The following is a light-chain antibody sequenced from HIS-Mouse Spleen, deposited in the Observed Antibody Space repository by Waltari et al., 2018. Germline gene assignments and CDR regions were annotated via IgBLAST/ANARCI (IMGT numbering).Light chain of an antibody. Sequence: QSALTQPASVSGSPGQSITISCTGTSSDVGGYNYLSWYHQHPGKAPKLMIYEVSNRPSGVSNRFSGSKSGNTASLTISGLQAEDEADYYCSSYTSSSTVFGGGTKLTVL. V-gene: IGLV2-14*01. J-gene: IGLJ2*01. CDR2: EVS. CDR3: SSYTSSSTV. CDR1: SSDVGGYNY.